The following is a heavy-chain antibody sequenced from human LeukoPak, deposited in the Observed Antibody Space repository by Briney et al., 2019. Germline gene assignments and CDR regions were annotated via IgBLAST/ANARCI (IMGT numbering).Heavy chain of an antibody. CDR3: ARSRKWWFRPPGSWFDP. V-gene: IGHV4-34*01. D-gene: IGHD2-15*01. CDR2: INHSGST. CDR1: GGSFSGYY. Sequence: SETLSLTCAVYGGSFSGYYWSWIRQPPGKGLEWIGEINHSGSTNYNPSLKSRVTISVDTSKNQFSLKLSSVTAADTAVYYCARSRKWWFRPPGSWFDPWGQGTLVTVSS. J-gene: IGHJ5*02.